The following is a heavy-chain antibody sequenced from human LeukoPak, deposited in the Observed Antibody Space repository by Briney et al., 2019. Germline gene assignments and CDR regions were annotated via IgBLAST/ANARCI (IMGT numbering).Heavy chain of an antibody. V-gene: IGHV3-74*01. CDR1: GFTFSNYW. D-gene: IGHD1-26*01. CDR2: INSDGSST. J-gene: IGHJ4*02. Sequence: PGGSLRLSCAASGFTFSNYWMHWVRQAPGKGLVWVSRINSDGSSTTYADSVKGRFTISTDNAKNTLYLQMNSLRAEATAVYYCAKGGATVIDYWGQGTLVTVSS. CDR3: AKGGATVIDY.